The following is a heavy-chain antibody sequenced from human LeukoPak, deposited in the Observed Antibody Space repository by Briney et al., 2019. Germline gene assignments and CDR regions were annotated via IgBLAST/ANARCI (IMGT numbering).Heavy chain of an antibody. V-gene: IGHV1-46*01. D-gene: IGHD3-10*01. CDR3: ARGPSITMVRGGQWYYYMDV. J-gene: IGHJ6*03. CDR2: INPSGGST. CDR1: GYTFTRYY. Sequence: ASVKVPCKASGYTFTRYYMHWVRQAPGQGLEWMGIINPSGGSTNYAQKFQGRVTMTRDTSTNTVYMELSSLRSEDTAVYYCARGPSITMVRGGQWYYYMDVWGKGTTVTISS.